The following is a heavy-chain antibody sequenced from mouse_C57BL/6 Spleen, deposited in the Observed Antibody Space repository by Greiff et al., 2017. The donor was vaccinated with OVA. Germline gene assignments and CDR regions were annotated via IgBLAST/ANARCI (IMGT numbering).Heavy chain of an antibody. CDR1: GFNIKDDY. D-gene: IGHD1-1*01. J-gene: IGHJ2*01. V-gene: IGHV14-4*01. CDR2: IDPENGDT. Sequence: EVQLQQSGAELVRPGASVKLSCTASGFNIKDDYMHWVKQRPEQGLEWIGWIDPENGDTEYASKFQGKATITADTSSNTAYLQLSSLTSEDTAVYYCTRGNTTVVAFDYWGQGTTLTVSS. CDR3: TRGNTTVVAFDY.